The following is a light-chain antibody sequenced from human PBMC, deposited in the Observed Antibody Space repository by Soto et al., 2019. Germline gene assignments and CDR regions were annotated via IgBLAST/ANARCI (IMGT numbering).Light chain of an antibody. CDR1: SSDVGAYGY. V-gene: IGLV2-14*03. J-gene: IGLJ1*01. Sequence: QSALTQPASVSGSPGQSITISCTGTSSDVGAYGYVSWYQQHPDKAPKLMIYEVSYRPPGVSNRFSGSKSVNTATLTISGLQAEDEADYYCSSYTSSSTRVFGTGTKATV. CDR3: SSYTSSSTRV. CDR2: EVS.